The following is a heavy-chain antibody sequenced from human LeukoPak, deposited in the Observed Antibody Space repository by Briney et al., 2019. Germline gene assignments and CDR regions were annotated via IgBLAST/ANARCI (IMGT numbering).Heavy chain of an antibody. Sequence: APVKVSCKASGYTFTSYGISWVRQAPGQGLEWMGWISAYNGNTNYAQKLQGRVTMTTDTSTSTAYMELRSLRSDDTAVYYCARDLRPRPGGAFDIWGQGTMVTVSS. V-gene: IGHV1-18*01. D-gene: IGHD5-12*01. CDR1: GYTFTSYG. CDR2: ISAYNGNT. CDR3: ARDLRPRPGGAFDI. J-gene: IGHJ3*02.